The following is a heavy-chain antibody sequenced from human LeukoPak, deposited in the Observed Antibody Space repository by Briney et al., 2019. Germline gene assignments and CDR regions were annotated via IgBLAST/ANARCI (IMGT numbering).Heavy chain of an antibody. D-gene: IGHD4-17*01. Sequence: GGSLRLSCAASGFTFSSYWMSWVRQAPGKGLQWVANINQDGSEKYYVDSVKGRFTISRDNAKNSLYLQMNSLRAEDTAVYYCAREVYGDNYFDYWGQGTLVTVSS. V-gene: IGHV3-7*05. J-gene: IGHJ4*02. CDR3: AREVYGDNYFDY. CDR1: GFTFSSYW. CDR2: INQDGSEK.